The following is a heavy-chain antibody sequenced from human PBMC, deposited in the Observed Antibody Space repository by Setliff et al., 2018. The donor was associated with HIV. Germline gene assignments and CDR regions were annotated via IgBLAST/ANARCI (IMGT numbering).Heavy chain of an antibody. CDR3: ARFYDYYGHRLDY. CDR1: GGSINSGSYY. V-gene: IGHV4-39*01. Sequence: SETLSLTCTVSGGSINSGSYYWGWIRQPPEKGLEWIGTMFCSGSTYYNPSLKSRVTIFIDTSKNQFALRLSSVTAADTAVYYCARFYDYYGHRLDYWGQGTQVTVSS. J-gene: IGHJ4*02. CDR2: MFCSGST. D-gene: IGHD3-16*01.